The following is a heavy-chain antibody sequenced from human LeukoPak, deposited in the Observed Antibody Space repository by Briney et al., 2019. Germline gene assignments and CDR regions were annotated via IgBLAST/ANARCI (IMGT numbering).Heavy chain of an antibody. J-gene: IGHJ4*02. V-gene: IGHV3-15*01. CDR1: GFTFSKAW. Sequence: GGSLRLFCAASGFTFSKAWMTCVRHAPGRALECVRRIRSNTDGGTTDYAAPVKGRFTISRDDSKNTLYVQMNSLTTEDTAMYYCTTEWAIQWLDWGQGTLVTVSS. CDR2: IRSNTDGGTT. D-gene: IGHD6-19*01. CDR3: TTEWAIQWLD.